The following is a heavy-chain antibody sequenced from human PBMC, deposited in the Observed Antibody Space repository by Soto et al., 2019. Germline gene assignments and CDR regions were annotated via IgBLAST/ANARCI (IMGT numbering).Heavy chain of an antibody. Sequence: PGESLKISCKGSGYSFTSYWIGWVRQMPGKGLEWMGIIYPGDSDTRYSPSFQGQVTISADKSISTAYLQWSSLKASDTAMYYCARANGAQGVYYYYGMDVWGQGTTVPVSS. CDR2: IYPGDSDT. V-gene: IGHV5-51*01. J-gene: IGHJ6*02. CDR3: ARANGAQGVYYYYGMDV. D-gene: IGHD2-8*01. CDR1: GYSFTSYW.